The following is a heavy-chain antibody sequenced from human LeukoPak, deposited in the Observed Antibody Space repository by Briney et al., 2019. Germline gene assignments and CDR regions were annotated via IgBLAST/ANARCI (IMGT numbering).Heavy chain of an antibody. CDR1: GFTFSSYS. CDR2: ISSSSTI. V-gene: IGHV3-48*01. J-gene: IGHJ3*02. D-gene: IGHD1-14*01. Sequence: GGSLRLSCAASGFTFSSYSMNWVRQAPGKGLEWVSYISSSSTIYYADSVKGRFTISRDNAKNSLYLQMNSLRAEDTAVYYCARDNPADAFDIWGQGTMVTVSS. CDR3: ARDNPADAFDI.